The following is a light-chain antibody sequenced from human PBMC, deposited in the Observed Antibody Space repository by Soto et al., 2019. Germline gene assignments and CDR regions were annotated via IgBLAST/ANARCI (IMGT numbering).Light chain of an antibody. V-gene: IGKV3-20*01. CDR3: QQYGDSPPEYT. J-gene: IGKJ2*01. CDR2: GAS. Sequence: VLTQSPGTLSLSPGERATRSCRASESIVNNNLAWYQQKPGQAPRLLISGASNRATGVPDRFSGSGAGSDFTLTIDRLGPEDFAVFYCQQYGDSPPEYTFGQGTKLEIK. CDR1: ESIVNNN.